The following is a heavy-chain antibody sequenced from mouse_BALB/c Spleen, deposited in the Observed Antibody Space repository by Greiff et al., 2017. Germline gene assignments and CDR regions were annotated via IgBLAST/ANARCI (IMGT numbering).Heavy chain of an antibody. V-gene: IGHV5-17*02. CDR1: GFTFSSFG. Sequence: EVKLVESGGGLVQPGGSRKLSCAASGFTFSSFGMHWVRQAPEKGLEWVAYISSGSSTIYYADTVKGRFTISRDKPKNTLFLQMTSLRSEDTAMYYCARDGDPWGQGTSVTVSS. CDR2: ISSGSSTI. J-gene: IGHJ4*01. D-gene: IGHD2-13*01. CDR3: ARDGDP.